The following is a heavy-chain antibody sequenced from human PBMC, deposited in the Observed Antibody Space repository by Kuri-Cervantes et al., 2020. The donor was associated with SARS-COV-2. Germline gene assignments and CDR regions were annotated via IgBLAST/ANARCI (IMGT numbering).Heavy chain of an antibody. J-gene: IGHJ5*02. Sequence: SVKVSCKASGGTFSSYAISWVRQAPGQGLEWMGGIIPILGIANYAQKFQGRVTITADKSTSTAYMELSSLRSDDTAVYYCARQRSFEGDRFDPWGQGTLVTVSS. D-gene: IGHD6-25*01. CDR3: ARQRSFEGDRFDP. CDR2: IIPILGIA. CDR1: GGTFSSYA. V-gene: IGHV1-69*10.